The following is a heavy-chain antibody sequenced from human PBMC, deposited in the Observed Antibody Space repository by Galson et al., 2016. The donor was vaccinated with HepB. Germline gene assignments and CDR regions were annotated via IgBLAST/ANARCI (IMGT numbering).Heavy chain of an antibody. CDR2: DSMDGRRK. CDR1: GFLFRSYG. D-gene: IGHD2/OR15-2a*01. J-gene: IGHJ4*02. V-gene: IGHV3-30*18. CDR3: AKRHEYCPPVGCSVDY. Sequence: SLRLSCAGSGFLFRSYGMHWVRQAPGKGLEWVAADSMDGRRKFYSDSVKGRFTISRDNSNNMLFPQMDSLRPDDTAVYYCAKRHEYCPPVGCSVDYCGQGTLVSVSS.